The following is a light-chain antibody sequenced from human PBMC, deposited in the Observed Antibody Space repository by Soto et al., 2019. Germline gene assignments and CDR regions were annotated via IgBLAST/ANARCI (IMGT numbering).Light chain of an antibody. CDR2: AAS. CDR1: QSVSKH. J-gene: IGKJ4*01. CDR3: QQLNSYPLT. Sequence: DIQMTQSPSSLSASVGDSVTITCRASQSVSKHLNWYQQKPGKAPKLLIYAASTLQSGVPSRISGSGSGTDFTLTISSLQPEDFATYYCQQLNSYPLTFGGGTKVDIK. V-gene: IGKV1-9*01.